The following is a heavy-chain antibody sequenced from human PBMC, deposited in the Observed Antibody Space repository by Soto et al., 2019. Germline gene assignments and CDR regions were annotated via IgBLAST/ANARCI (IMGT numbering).Heavy chain of an antibody. CDR3: ARDRGEVYYDSSGYYQI. CDR1: GDSSISGCC. J-gene: IGHJ4*02. V-gene: IGHV4-38-2*02. D-gene: IGHD3-22*01. CDR2: IYHGGST. Sequence: SDPMSLTCAFSGDSSISGCCWGWIRPHPGKGLEWIGSIYHGGSTYYNPSLNSRVTLSIDMTNNHVSLILNSVTAADTAVYYCARDRGEVYYDSSGYYQIWGQGTLVTV.